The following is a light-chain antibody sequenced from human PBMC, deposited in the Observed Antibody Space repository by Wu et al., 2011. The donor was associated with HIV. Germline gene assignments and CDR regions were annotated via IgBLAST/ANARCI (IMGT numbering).Light chain of an antibody. CDR3: LQRNLWYT. CDR1: QSVDTY. Sequence: SLSPGERATLSCRASQSVDTYLAWYQQKPGQPPRLLIYDSSKRAAGIPARFSGSGSGTEFTLTISSLEPEDVAVYYCLQRNLWYTFGQGTKLEIK. CDR2: DSS. V-gene: IGKV3-11*01. J-gene: IGKJ2*01.